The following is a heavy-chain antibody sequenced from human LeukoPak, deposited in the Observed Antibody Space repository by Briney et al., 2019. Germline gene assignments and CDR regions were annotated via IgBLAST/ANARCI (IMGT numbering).Heavy chain of an antibody. D-gene: IGHD2-2*01. J-gene: IGHJ6*02. CDR1: GFTFSSYA. CDR3: AKDIFPAAMGPDYYYYYGMDV. CDR2: ISGSGGST. Sequence: GGSLRLSCAASGFTFSSYAMSWVRQAPGKGLEWVSAISGSGGSTYYADSVKGRFTISRDNSKNTLYLQMSSLRAEDTAVYYCAKDIFPAAMGPDYYYYYGMDVWGQGTTVTVSS. V-gene: IGHV3-23*01.